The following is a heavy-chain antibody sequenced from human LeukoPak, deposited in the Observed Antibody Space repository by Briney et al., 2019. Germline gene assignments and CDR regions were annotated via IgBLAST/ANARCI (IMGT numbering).Heavy chain of an antibody. V-gene: IGHV3-64D*06. CDR3: VKAGGSGTYYFDY. J-gene: IGHJ4*02. Sequence: GGSLRLSCSASGFTFNSYAMHWVRQAPGKGLEYVSAISSNGGSTYYADSVKGRFTISRDNSKNTLYLQMSSLRAEDTAVYYCVKAGGSGTYYFDYWGQGTLVTVSS. CDR1: GFTFNSYA. D-gene: IGHD3-10*01. CDR2: ISSNGGST.